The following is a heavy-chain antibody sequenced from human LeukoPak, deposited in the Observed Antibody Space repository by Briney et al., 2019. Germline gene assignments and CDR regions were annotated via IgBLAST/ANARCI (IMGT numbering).Heavy chain of an antibody. D-gene: IGHD3-10*01. CDR1: GYTFTSYD. CDR3: ARVIGSMVRGVTRTDFGY. V-gene: IGHV1-8*01. J-gene: IGHJ4*02. CDR2: MNPNSGNT. Sequence: ASVKVSCKASGYTFTSYDINWVRQATGQGLEWMGWMNPNSGNTGYAQKFQGRVTMTRNTSISTAYMELSSLRSEDTAVYYCARVIGSMVRGVTRTDFGYWGQGTLVTVSS.